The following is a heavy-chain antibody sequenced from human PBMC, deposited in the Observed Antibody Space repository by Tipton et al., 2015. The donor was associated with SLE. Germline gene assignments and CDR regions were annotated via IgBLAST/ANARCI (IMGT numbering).Heavy chain of an antibody. D-gene: IGHD5-12*01. CDR3: ARDGVGYSGYDYDY. Sequence: QLVQSGPELKKPGASVKVSCKASGYTFTLYAMNWVRQAPGQGLEWVGWINTNTGNPTFAQGFPGRFVFSLDTSVSTAYLQISSLKAEDTAVYYCARDGVGYSGYDYDYWGQGTLVTVSS. V-gene: IGHV7-4-1*02. CDR2: INTNTGNP. J-gene: IGHJ4*02. CDR1: GYTFTLYA.